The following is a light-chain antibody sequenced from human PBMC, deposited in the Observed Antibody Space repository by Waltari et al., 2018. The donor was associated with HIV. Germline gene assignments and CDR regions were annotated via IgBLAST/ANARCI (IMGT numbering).Light chain of an antibody. J-gene: IGLJ2*01. CDR2: EVT. V-gene: IGLV2-8*01. CDR1: NSDIGTYDY. Sequence: QSALTQPPSASGSPGKSVTLSCTGTNSDIGTYDYVPWYQQHPGKAPKLLISEVTKRPSGVSERFSGSQSGSTAFLTVSGLQAEDEADYYCSSFANRDGFYVLFGGGTRLTVL. CDR3: SSFANRDGFYVL.